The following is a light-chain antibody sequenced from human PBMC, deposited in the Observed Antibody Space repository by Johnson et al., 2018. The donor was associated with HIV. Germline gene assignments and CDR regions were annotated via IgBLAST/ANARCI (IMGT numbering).Light chain of an antibody. V-gene: IGLV1-51*02. Sequence: QSVLTQPPSVSAAPGQKVTISCSGSSSNIGNNYVSWYQQLPGTAPKLLIYENTKRPSGIPDRFSGSKSGTSATLGITGLQTGDEADYYCGTWERSLSAGGCFGTVTKVTVL. J-gene: IGLJ1*01. CDR3: GTWERSLSAGGC. CDR2: ENT. CDR1: SSNIGNNY.